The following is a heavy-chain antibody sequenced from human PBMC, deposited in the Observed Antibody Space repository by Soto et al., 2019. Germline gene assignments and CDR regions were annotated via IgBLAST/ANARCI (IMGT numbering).Heavy chain of an antibody. V-gene: IGHV4-59*01. D-gene: IGHD3-9*01. Sequence: QVQLQESGPGLVKPSETLSLTCTVSGGSISGYYWSWIRQPPGKRLEWIGYIDYYGSTNYNPSLKSRVPISIDTAQKQFSLNLGPVTAADTAIYYCARYFDWPIGFDIWGQGTMVTVSS. CDR2: IDYYGST. CDR1: GGSISGYY. J-gene: IGHJ3*02. CDR3: ARYFDWPIGFDI.